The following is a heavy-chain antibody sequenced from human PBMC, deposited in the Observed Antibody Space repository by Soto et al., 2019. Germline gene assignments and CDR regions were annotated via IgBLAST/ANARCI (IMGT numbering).Heavy chain of an antibody. V-gene: IGHV4-30-4*08. CDR2: IYYSGST. J-gene: IGHJ4*02. Sequence: KTSETLSLTCTVSGGSISSSSYYWGWIRQPPGKGLEWIGYIYYSGSTYYNPSLKSRVTISVDTSKNQFSLKLSSVTAADTAVYYCAVGLWFGELPSTYDYWGQGTLVTVSS. D-gene: IGHD3-10*01. CDR1: GGSISSSSYY. CDR3: AVGLWFGELPSTYDY.